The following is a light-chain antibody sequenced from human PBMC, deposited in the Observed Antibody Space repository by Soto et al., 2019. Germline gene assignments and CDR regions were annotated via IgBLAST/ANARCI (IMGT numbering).Light chain of an antibody. J-gene: IGLJ2*01. CDR1: SSDVGGYNY. CDR2: DVS. V-gene: IGLV2-14*03. Sequence: QSALTQPASVSGSPGQSITISCTGTSSDVGGYNYVSWYQQHPGKAPKLIIYDVSNRPSGVSNRFSGSKSGNTASLTISGLQAEDDADYYCSSYTSSSTLVFGGGTQLTVL. CDR3: SSYTSSSTLV.